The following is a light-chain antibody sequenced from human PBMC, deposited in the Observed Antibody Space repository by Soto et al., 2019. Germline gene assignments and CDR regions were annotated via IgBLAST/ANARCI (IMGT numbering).Light chain of an antibody. Sequence: DIQMTQSPSSLSASVGDRVTITCRASQSISSYLNWYQQKPGKAPKLLIYAASSLQSGAPSRFSGRGSGTDVTLTISSLHPEDFATYYCQQSDSTSYTFGQGTKLEIK. CDR1: QSISSY. V-gene: IGKV1-39*01. CDR2: AAS. J-gene: IGKJ2*01. CDR3: QQSDSTSYT.